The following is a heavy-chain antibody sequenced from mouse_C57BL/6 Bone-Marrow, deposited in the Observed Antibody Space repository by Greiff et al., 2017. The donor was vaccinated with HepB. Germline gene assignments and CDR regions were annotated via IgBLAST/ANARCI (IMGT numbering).Heavy chain of an antibody. Sequence: EVQLQQSGPGLVKPSQSLSLTCSVTGYSITSGYYWNWIRQFPGNKLEWMGYISYDGSNNYNPSLKNRISITRDTSKNQFVLKLNSVTTEDTATYYCARDGPIYYGNYFYAMDYWGQGTSVTVSS. J-gene: IGHJ4*01. CDR3: ARDGPIYYGNYFYAMDY. CDR2: ISYDGSN. D-gene: IGHD2-1*01. CDR1: GYSITSGYY. V-gene: IGHV3-6*01.